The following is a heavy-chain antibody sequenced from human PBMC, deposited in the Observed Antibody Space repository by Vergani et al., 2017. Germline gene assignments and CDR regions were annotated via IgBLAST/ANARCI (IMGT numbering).Heavy chain of an antibody. Sequence: EVQLVESRGVLVQPGGSLRLSCAASGFTFSDFSMSWVRQAPGKGLEWVARTRNKARGYSTDYAASVRGRFIVSRDASGKSVSLQMTRLRIDDTAVYFCARTLKFLDMDVWGKGTTVTVSS. CDR3: ARTLKFLDMDV. CDR2: TRNKARGYST. J-gene: IGHJ6*04. V-gene: IGHV3-72*01. D-gene: IGHD3-3*01. CDR1: GFTFSDFS.